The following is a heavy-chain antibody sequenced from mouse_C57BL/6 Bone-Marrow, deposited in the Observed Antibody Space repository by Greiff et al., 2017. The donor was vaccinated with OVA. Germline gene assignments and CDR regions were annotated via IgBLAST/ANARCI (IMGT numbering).Heavy chain of an antibody. J-gene: IGHJ4*01. Sequence: EVQGVESGGDLVKPGGSLKLSCAASGFTFSSYGMSWVRQTPDKRLEWVATISSDGSYTYYPDSVKGRFTISRDNAKNTLYLQMSSLKSEDTAMYYCARQVTTVVARYAMDYWGQGTSVTVSS. D-gene: IGHD1-1*01. V-gene: IGHV5-6*01. CDR2: ISSDGSYT. CDR1: GFTFSSYG. CDR3: ARQVTTVVARYAMDY.